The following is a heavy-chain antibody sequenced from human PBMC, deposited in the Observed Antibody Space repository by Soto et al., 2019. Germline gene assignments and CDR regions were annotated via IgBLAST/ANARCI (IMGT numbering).Heavy chain of an antibody. J-gene: IGHJ4*02. CDR1: GGSISSSSYY. CDR3: ARLSFHYYGSGSYPPFDY. V-gene: IGHV4-39*01. D-gene: IGHD3-10*01. CDR2: IYYSGST. Sequence: SETLSLTCTFSGGSISSSSYYWGWIRQPPGKGLEWIGSIYYSGSTYYNPSLKSRVTISVDTSKNQFSLKLSSVTAADTAVYYCARLSFHYYGSGSYPPFDYWGQGTLVTVSS.